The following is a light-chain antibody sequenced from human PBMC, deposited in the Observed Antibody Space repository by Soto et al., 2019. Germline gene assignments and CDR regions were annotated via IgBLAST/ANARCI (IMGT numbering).Light chain of an antibody. CDR2: TTS. J-gene: IGKJ5*01. V-gene: IGKV1-39*01. CDR1: QFISTY. CDR3: QQSYSTPIT. Sequence: DIQMTQSPSSLSASVGDTVTITCRPSQFISTYLNWYQQKPGKAPNLLIYTTSSLHSGVQSRFSGSGSGTDFTLTISSLQPEDFATYYCQQSYSTPITVGQGTRLEI.